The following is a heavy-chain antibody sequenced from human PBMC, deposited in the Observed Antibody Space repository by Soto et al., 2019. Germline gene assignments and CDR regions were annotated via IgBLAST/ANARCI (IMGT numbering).Heavy chain of an antibody. V-gene: IGHV3-23*01. CDR1: GFTFSNFG. D-gene: IGHD1-26*01. CDR2: ISGSGITT. CDR3: AKGGGSYPYYFDY. J-gene: IGHJ4*02. Sequence: QLLESGGGLAQPGGSLRLSCAASGFTFSNFGMTWVRQAPGKGLQWLSLISGSGITTYYADSVKGRFTISRDNSKNTLFLQMNSLGAEDPAVYYCAKGGGSYPYYFDYWGQGTLVTVSS.